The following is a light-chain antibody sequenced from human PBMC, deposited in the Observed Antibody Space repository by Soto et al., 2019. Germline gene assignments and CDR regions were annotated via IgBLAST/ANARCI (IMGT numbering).Light chain of an antibody. CDR2: WAS. CDR1: QSVLYSSNNKNN. V-gene: IGKV4-1*01. CDR3: HQSYTVPWT. J-gene: IGKJ1*01. Sequence: DIVMTQSPDSLAVSLGERATINCKSSQSVLYSSNNKNNLAWYQKKPGQPTKLLIYWASTRESGVPDRFSGSGSGTDFTLTISSLQADDVAVYYCHQSYTVPWTFGQGTKVEIK.